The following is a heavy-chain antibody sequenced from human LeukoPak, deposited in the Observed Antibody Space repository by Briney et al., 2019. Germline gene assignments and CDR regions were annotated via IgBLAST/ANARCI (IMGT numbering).Heavy chain of an antibody. D-gene: IGHD3-22*01. CDR3: ARDRWGSSYYCYFDY. V-gene: IGHV3-48*01. Sequence: GGSLRLSCAASGFTFSSYSMNWVRQAPGKGLEWVSYISSSSSTIKYADSVKGRFTISRDNAKNSLYLQMNSLRAEDTAMYYCARDRWGSSYYCYFDYWGQGTLVTVSS. CDR1: GFTFSSYS. CDR2: ISSSSSTI. J-gene: IGHJ4*02.